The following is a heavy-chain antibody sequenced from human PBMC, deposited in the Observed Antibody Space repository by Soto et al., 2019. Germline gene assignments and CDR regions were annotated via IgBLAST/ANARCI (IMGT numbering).Heavy chain of an antibody. V-gene: IGHV3-9*01. CDR1: GFTFDDYA. D-gene: IGHD4-17*01. J-gene: IGHJ3*02. Sequence: EVQLVESGGGLVQPGRSLRLSCAASGFTFDDYAIHWVRQAPGKGLEWVSGISWNSGSIGYADSVKGRFTISRDNAKNSLYLQMNSLRAEDTALYYCATEGSPGLLRGAFDIWGQGTMVTVSS. CDR3: ATEGSPGLLRGAFDI. CDR2: ISWNSGSI.